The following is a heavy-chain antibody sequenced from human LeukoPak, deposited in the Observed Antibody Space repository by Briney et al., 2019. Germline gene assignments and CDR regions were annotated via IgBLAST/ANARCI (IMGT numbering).Heavy chain of an antibody. V-gene: IGHV3-7*03. D-gene: IGHD1-1*01. CDR1: GFTFSSNW. J-gene: IGHJ4*02. CDR3: ARQNGRIVY. Sequence: GGSLRLSCATSGFTFSSNWMSWVRHVPGRGLDWVANIKPDGSAEYYAASVKGRFTVSRDNAKNSLYLQMNSLRVEDTAMYYCARQNGRIVYWGQGTLVTVSS. CDR2: IKPDGSAE.